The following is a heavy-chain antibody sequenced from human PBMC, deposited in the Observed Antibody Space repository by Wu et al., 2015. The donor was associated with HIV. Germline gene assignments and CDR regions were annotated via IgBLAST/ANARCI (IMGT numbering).Heavy chain of an antibody. J-gene: IGHJ5*02. CDR2: IIPIFGSA. CDR3: AKAVGSTGYAIDNWGPTGTDWFDP. V-gene: IGHV1-69*13. CDR1: GGTFSTYI. D-gene: IGHD3-22*01. Sequence: QVQLLQSGAELKRPGSSVKVSCKASGGTFSTYIITWVRQAPGQGLEWMGRIIPIFGSATYAQKFQGRVTISADDSTSTAYMEVNSLRSEDTAVYYCAKAVGSTGYAIDNWGPTGTDWFDP.